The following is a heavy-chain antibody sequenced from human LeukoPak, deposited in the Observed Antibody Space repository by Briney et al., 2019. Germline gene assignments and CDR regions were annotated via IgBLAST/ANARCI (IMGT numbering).Heavy chain of an antibody. V-gene: IGHV5-51*01. J-gene: IGHJ6*01. CDR2: IYPDDSDT. CDR1: GVEFTKDW. CDR3: ARLSGTPRGAGSV. D-gene: IGHD1-20*01. Sequence: GGGLQRSSEGDGVEFTKDWIGWGRARSGEGRGWRGIIYPDDSDTKYRACFQGEVTISVDRSVKTAYLRWSCLTASDTAIYYCARLSGTPRGAGSVWGQGTTVTVSS.